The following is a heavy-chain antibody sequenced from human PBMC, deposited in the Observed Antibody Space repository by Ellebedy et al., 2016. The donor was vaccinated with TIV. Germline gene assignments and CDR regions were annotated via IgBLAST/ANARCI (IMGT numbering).Heavy chain of an antibody. CDR3: AKIVYSNRPGSYYYYGMDV. CDR1: AFIFSVYG. J-gene: IGHJ6*02. V-gene: IGHV3-30*18. Sequence: PSETLSLTCTASAFIFSVYGMHWVRQAPGKGLEWIAVISADGSTKYHADSVEGRFTISRDNSQYTLYLQMNSLRPEDTAVYFCAKIVYSNRPGSYYYYGMDVWGQGTTVTVSS. D-gene: IGHD4-11*01. CDR2: ISADGSTK.